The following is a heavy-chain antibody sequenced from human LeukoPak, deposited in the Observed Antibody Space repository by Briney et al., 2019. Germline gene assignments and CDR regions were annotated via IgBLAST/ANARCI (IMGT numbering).Heavy chain of an antibody. CDR1: GFTFSSDA. J-gene: IGHJ4*02. CDR3: AKELGGSYYAFDY. D-gene: IGHD1-26*01. Sequence: GGALRLSCAASGFTFSSDAINWVRQAPGKGLGWVSTISGSGSSTYYADSVKGWFTISRDNSKNTLYLQITRLRAEATAVYYCAKELGGSYYAFDYWGQGTLVTVSS. CDR2: ISGSGSST. V-gene: IGHV3-23*01.